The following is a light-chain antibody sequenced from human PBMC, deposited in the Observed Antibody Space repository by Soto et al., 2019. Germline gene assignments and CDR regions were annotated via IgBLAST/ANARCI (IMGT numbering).Light chain of an antibody. J-gene: IGKJ5*01. CDR3: QHRYNWPPLT. CDR1: QSVNRY. CDR2: DAS. V-gene: IGKV3-11*01. Sequence: EIVLTQSPATLSLSPGERATLSCRASQSVNRYLAWYQQKPGQAPRLLTYDASSRATGIPARFSGSGSGTDYTLTIDSLEPEDSAVYYCQHRYNWPPLTFGHGTRLEI.